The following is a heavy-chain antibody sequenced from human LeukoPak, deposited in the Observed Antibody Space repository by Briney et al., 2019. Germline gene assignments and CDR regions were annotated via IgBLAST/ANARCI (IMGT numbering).Heavy chain of an antibody. CDR2: ISSSGRLM. J-gene: IGHJ6*02. CDR3: ARDTNNGLDV. CDR1: GFPFSDYY. V-gene: IGHV3-11*01. Sequence: PGGSMRLSCTASGFPFSDYYINWIRQAPGKGPEWVSHISSSGRLMQYADSVKGRFTITRDNAQNFMSLQMNSLKPEDTAVYYCARDTNNGLDVWGRGTTVTVSS. D-gene: IGHD1-14*01.